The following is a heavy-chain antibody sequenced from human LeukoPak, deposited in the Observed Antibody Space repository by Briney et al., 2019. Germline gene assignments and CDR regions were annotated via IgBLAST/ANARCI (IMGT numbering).Heavy chain of an antibody. J-gene: IGHJ1*01. CDR2: TYYSGST. V-gene: IGHV4-59*01. CDR1: GGSISSYY. Sequence: PSETLSLTCTVSGGSISSYYWSWIRQPPGKGLEWIGYTYYSGSTNYNPSLKSRVTISVDTSKNQFSLKLSSVTAADTAVYYCARVSGYYQPPEYFQHWGQGTLVTVSS. CDR3: ARVSGYYQPPEYFQH. D-gene: IGHD3-22*01.